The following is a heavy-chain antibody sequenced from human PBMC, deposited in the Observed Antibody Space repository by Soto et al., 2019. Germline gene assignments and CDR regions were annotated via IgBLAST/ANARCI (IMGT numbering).Heavy chain of an antibody. CDR2: IYYSGST. J-gene: IGHJ4*02. V-gene: IGHV4-31*03. D-gene: IGHD5-12*01. Sequence: PSETLSLTCTVSGVSISSGGYYWSWIRQHPGKGLEWIGYIYYSGSTYYNPSLKSRVTISVDTSKNQFSLKLSSVTAADTAVYYCARKVSLEMASFDYWGQGTLVTVSS. CDR1: GVSISSGGYY. CDR3: ARKVSLEMASFDY.